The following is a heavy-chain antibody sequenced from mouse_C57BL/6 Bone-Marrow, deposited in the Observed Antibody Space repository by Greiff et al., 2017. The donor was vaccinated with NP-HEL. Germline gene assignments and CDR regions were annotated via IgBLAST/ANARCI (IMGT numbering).Heavy chain of an antibody. Sequence: VQLQQSGAELVKPGASVKISCKASSYAFSSYWMNWVKQRPGKGLEWIGQIYPGGGDTNYNGKFKGQATLTADKSSSTAYMQLSSLTSEDSAVYFCARYYGSSYYFDYWGQGTTLTVSA. CDR3: ARYYGSSYYFDY. CDR2: IYPGGGDT. J-gene: IGHJ2*01. D-gene: IGHD1-1*01. CDR1: SYAFSSYW. V-gene: IGHV1-80*01.